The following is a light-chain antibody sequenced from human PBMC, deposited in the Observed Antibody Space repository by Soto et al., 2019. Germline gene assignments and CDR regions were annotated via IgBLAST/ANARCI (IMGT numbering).Light chain of an antibody. CDR3: QQYNGYWT. CDR2: EAS. CDR1: QSISSS. J-gene: IGKJ1*01. V-gene: IGKV1-5*03. Sequence: DIQMTQSPSTLSASVGDRVTITCRASQSISSSLAWYQQKPGKAPKLLIYEASNLKSGVPSRFSGSGSGTEYTLTISILQPDVSASYYCQQYNGYWTFGQGTRVEIK.